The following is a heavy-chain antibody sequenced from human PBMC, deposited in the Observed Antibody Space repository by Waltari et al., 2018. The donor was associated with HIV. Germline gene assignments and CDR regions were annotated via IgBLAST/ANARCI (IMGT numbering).Heavy chain of an antibody. V-gene: IGHV4-39*01. Sequence: QLQLQESGPGLVKPSETLSLTCTVSGGSISSSSYYWGGLRPPPGKGLEWIGRIYYSGSTYYNPSLKSRVTISVDTSKNQFSLKLSSVTAADTAVYYCARLGYSYVFGDEFDYWGQGTLVTVSS. CDR1: GGSISSSSYY. CDR2: IYYSGST. CDR3: ARLGYSYVFGDEFDY. D-gene: IGHD5-18*01. J-gene: IGHJ4*02.